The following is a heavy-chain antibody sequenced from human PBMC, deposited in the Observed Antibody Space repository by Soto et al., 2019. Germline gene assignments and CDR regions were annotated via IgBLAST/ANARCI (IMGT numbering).Heavy chain of an antibody. D-gene: IGHD3-10*01. CDR3: ARLAYLDSGSYGDY. V-gene: IGHV4-61*01. Sequence: SGTLSLTCTVSGGSVSSGSFYWSWIRQPPGKGLEWIGYIYYTGSTNCNPSLKSRVSISVDTSKNQFSLKLSAVTAADTAVYYCARLAYLDSGSYGDYWGQGTLVTVSS. CDR1: GGSVSSGSFY. CDR2: IYYTGST. J-gene: IGHJ4*02.